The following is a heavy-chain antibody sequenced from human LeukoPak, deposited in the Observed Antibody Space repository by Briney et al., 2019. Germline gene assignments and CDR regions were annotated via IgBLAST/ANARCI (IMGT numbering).Heavy chain of an antibody. Sequence: SENLSLXCTVSGGSISSYYWSWLRQPPGKGLEGSGYIYYSRSTNYNPSLNSRVTISVDTSKNQFSLKLSSVTAADTAVYYCARDRSTDYLDYGGQGTLVTVSS. D-gene: IGHD2-21*02. V-gene: IGHV4-59*01. J-gene: IGHJ4*02. CDR3: ARDRSTDYLDY. CDR1: GGSISSYY. CDR2: IYYSRST.